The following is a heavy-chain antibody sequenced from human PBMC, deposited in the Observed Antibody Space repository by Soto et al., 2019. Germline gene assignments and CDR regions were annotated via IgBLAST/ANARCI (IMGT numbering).Heavy chain of an antibody. CDR3: ARVEHYDILTGPVNNWCDP. J-gene: IGHJ5*02. CDR2: IIPIFGTA. Sequence: QVQLVQSGAEVKKPGSSVKVSCKASGGTFSSYAISWVRQAPGQGLEWMGGIIPIFGTANYAQKFQGRVTITADEATSTAYMELSSLRSEDTAVYYCARVEHYDILTGPVNNWCDPWGQGTLVTVSS. CDR1: GGTFSSYA. V-gene: IGHV1-69*01. D-gene: IGHD3-9*01.